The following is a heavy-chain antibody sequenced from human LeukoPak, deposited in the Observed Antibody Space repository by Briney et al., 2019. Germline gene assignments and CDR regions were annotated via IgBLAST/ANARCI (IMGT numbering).Heavy chain of an antibody. V-gene: IGHV3-53*01. J-gene: IGHJ4*02. CDR3: ARIYSGYDWGFDY. Sequence: GGSLRLSCTASGFTVSSNYMSWVRQAPGKGLEWVSVIYSGGSTYYADSVKGRFTISRDNSENTLYLQMNSLRAEDTAVYYCARIYSGYDWGFDYWGQGTLVTVSS. CDR1: GFTVSSNY. D-gene: IGHD5-12*01. CDR2: IYSGGST.